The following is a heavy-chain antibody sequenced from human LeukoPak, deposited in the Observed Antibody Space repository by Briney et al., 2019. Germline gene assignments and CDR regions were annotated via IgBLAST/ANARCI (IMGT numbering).Heavy chain of an antibody. CDR2: INPNSGGT. Sequence: ASVKVSCKASGYTFSDYYMHWVRQAPGQGLEWIGWINPNSGGTKYAQKFQGRVTMTRDTSISAAYIEVSRLRSDDTAVYYCMREVGSINWYAYWGQGTLVTVSS. D-gene: IGHD6-13*01. CDR1: GYTFSDYY. CDR3: MREVGSINWYAY. V-gene: IGHV1-2*02. J-gene: IGHJ5*01.